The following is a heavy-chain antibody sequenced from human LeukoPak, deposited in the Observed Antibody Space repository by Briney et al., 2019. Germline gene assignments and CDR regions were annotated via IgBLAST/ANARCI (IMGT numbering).Heavy chain of an antibody. CDR2: INPNSGGT. D-gene: IGHD5-24*01. V-gene: IGHV1-2*02. CDR1: GYTFTGYY. Sequence: ASVKVSCKASGYTFTGYYMHWERQAPGQGLEWIGWINPNSGGTNYAQKFQGRVTMTRDTSISTAYMELSRLRSDDTAVYYCARGGGLTTANWFDPWGQGTLVTVSS. CDR3: ARGGGLTTANWFDP. J-gene: IGHJ5*02.